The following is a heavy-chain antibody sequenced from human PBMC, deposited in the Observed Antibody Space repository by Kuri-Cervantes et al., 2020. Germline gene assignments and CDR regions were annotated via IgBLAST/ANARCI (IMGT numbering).Heavy chain of an antibody. CDR1: GFTFSSYG. CDR3: AKAELSGSGTWYYFDY. J-gene: IGHJ4*02. CDR2: ISYDGSNK. Sequence: GGSLRLSCAASGFTFSSYGMHWVRQAPGKGLEWVAVISYDGSNKYYADSVKGRFTISRDNSKNTLYLQMNSLRTEDTALYYCAKAELSGSGTWYYFDYWGQGTLVTVSS. V-gene: IGHV3-30*18. D-gene: IGHD3-10*01.